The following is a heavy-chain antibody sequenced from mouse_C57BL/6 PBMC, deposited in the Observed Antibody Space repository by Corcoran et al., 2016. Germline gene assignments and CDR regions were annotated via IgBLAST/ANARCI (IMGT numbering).Heavy chain of an antibody. D-gene: IGHD1-1*01. J-gene: IGHJ2*01. Sequence: EVQLQQSGPELVKPGASVKISCKASGYTFTDYYMNWVKQSRGKSLEWIGDINPNNGGTSYNQKFKGKATLTVDKSSSTAYMELRSLTSEDSAVYYCARGGLYYGTDYWGQGTTLTVSS. CDR3: ARGGLYYGTDY. CDR2: INPNNGGT. V-gene: IGHV1-26*01. CDR1: GYTFTDYY.